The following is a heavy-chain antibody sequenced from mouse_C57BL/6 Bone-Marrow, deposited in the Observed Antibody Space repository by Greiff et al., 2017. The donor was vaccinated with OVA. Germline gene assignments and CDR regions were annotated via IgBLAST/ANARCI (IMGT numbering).Heavy chain of an antibody. CDR3: TTRGAFAY. V-gene: IGHV14-4*01. CDR1: GFNITDDY. J-gene: IGHJ3*01. CDR2: IDPANGDT. Sequence: VQLQQSGAELVRPGASVKLSCTASGFNITDDYMHWVKQRPDQGLEWIGWIDPANGDTESASKFQGKATITADTSSNTAYLQLSSLTSEDTAVYYCTTRGAFAYWGQGTLVTVSA.